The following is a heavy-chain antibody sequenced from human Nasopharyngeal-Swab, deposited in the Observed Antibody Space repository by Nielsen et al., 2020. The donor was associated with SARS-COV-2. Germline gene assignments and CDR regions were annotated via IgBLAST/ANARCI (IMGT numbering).Heavy chain of an antibody. J-gene: IGHJ4*02. V-gene: IGHV3-48*02. CDR2: ISSSSSTI. D-gene: IGHD5-24*01. CDR1: GFTFSSYS. Sequence: GGSLRLSCTASGFTFSSYSMNWVRQAPGKGLEWVSYISSSSSTIYYADSVKGRFTISRDNAKNSLYLQMNSLRDEDTAVYYCARARDGYATWFYYWGQGTLVTVSS. CDR3: ARARDGYATWFYY.